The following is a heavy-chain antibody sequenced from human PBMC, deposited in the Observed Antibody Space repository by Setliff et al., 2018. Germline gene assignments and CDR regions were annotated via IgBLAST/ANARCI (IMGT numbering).Heavy chain of an antibody. J-gene: IGHJ6*03. CDR3: ARVFCRRSCLVESYMDV. V-gene: IGHV3-15*07. Sequence: ETLSLSCAASGFSFSDAWMNWVRLVPGKGLEWVGRIKRRSDGATIDYAAPMKGRFTISREDSEDTLYLQMNSLKTEDTAVYFCARVFCRRSCLVESYMDVWGTGTTVTVSS. CDR2: IKRRSDGATI. CDR1: GFSFSDAW. D-gene: IGHD3-16*01.